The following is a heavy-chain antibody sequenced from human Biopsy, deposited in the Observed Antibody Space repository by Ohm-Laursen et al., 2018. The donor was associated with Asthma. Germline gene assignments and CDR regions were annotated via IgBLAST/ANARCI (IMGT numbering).Heavy chain of an antibody. D-gene: IGHD1-26*01. J-gene: IGHJ4*02. CDR1: GFSFSNYG. Sequence: SLSLSCAASGFSFSNYGMHWVRQAPGKGLDWVAVISFDGTNRNYTDPLKGRFTISRDNSRNTLHLEMNSLRAEDTAVYFCAKEVFPGWELRRGPDSWGQGTLVTVSS. CDR2: ISFDGTNR. CDR3: AKEVFPGWELRRGPDS. V-gene: IGHV3-30*18.